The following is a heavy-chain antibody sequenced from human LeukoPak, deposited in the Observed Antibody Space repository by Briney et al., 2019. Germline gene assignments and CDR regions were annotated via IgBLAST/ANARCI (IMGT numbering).Heavy chain of an antibody. CDR3: ARLYSGWYGDY. D-gene: IGHD6-19*01. V-gene: IGHV4-34*01. J-gene: IGHJ4*02. Sequence: SETLSLTCAVYGGSFSGYYWSWIRQPPGKGLEWFGEINHSGSTNYNPSLKSRVTISVDTSKNQFSLKLSSVTAADTAVYYCARLYSGWYGDYWGQGTLVTVSS. CDR2: INHSGST. CDR1: GGSFSGYY.